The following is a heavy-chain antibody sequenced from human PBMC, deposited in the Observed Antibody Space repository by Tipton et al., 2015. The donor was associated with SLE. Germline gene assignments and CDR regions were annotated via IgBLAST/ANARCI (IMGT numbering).Heavy chain of an antibody. CDR1: GFTFTDYY. CDR2: ISSSGRTI. V-gene: IGHV3-11*04. Sequence: SLRLSCAASGFTFTDYYMSWIRQAPGKGLEWVSSISSSGRTIYYADSVKGRFTISRDNAKNSLYLQMNRLRAEDTAVYYCARVQGYYASEIGQGYWGQGTLVTVSS. D-gene: IGHD3-10*01. J-gene: IGHJ4*02. CDR3: ARVQGYYASEIGQGY.